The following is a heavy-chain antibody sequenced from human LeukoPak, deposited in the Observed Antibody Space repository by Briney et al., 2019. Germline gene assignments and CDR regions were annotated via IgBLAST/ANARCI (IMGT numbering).Heavy chain of an antibody. CDR3: ARGYSSGWGGYAFDI. CDR2: IIPKYGVA. Sequence: ASVKVSCKASGGTFSSYAISWVRQAPGQGLEWMGRIIPKYGVANYAQKFQGRLTITTDESTSTAYMELSSLRSEDTAAYYCARGYSSGWGGYAFDIWGQGTMVTVSS. V-gene: IGHV1-69*05. J-gene: IGHJ3*02. D-gene: IGHD6-19*01. CDR1: GGTFSSYA.